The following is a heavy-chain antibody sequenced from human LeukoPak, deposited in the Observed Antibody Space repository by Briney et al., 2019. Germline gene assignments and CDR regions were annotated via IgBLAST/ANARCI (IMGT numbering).Heavy chain of an antibody. Sequence: GGSLRLSCAASGLTVNNNYMNWVRQAPGKGLEWVSALYIGGNTYYADSVRGRFTISRDNSKNTLYLQMNRLRAEDTAIYYCMTAAGYNFGQYWGQGTLVTVSS. CDR3: MTAAGYNFGQY. CDR2: LYIGGNT. V-gene: IGHV3-53*01. D-gene: IGHD5-18*01. J-gene: IGHJ4*02. CDR1: GLTVNNNY.